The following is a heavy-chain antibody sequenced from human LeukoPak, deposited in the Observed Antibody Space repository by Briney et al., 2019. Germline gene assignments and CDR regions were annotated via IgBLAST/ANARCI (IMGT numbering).Heavy chain of an antibody. J-gene: IGHJ4*02. CDR1: GCTFSSYA. D-gene: IGHD3-22*01. CDR3: AKDYYDSSGYYYGGTDY. V-gene: IGHV3-23*01. CDR2: ISGSGGGT. Sequence: GGSLRLSCAASGCTFSSYAMSWVRRAPGKGLEWVSAISGSGGGTYYADSVKGRFTISRDNSKNTLFLQMNSLRAEDTAVYYCAKDYYDSSGYYYGGTDYWGQGTLVTVSS.